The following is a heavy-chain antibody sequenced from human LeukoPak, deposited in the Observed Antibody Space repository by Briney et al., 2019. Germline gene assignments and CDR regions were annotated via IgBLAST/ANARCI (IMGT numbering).Heavy chain of an antibody. CDR1: GGSISSYY. CDR2: IYTSGST. V-gene: IGHV4-4*07. J-gene: IGHJ4*02. Sequence: PSETLPLTCTVSGGSISSYYWSWIRQPAGKGLEWIGRIYTSGSTNYNPSLKSRVTISVDKSKNQFSLKLSSVTAADTAVYYCARDSDYGSGLYYFDYWGQGTLLSVSS. D-gene: IGHD3-10*01. CDR3: ARDSDYGSGLYYFDY.